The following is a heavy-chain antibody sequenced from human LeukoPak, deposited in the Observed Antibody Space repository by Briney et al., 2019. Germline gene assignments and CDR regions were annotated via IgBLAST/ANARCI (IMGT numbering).Heavy chain of an antibody. D-gene: IGHD2-8*02. CDR3: ARHTYWGYQVS. V-gene: IGHV4-39*01. CDR1: GGSISSPSYS. Sequence: SETLSLTCTVSGGSISSPSYSWGWIRQPPGKGLEWIGSFYYSDTTYYNPSFKSRVTISVDASKNQFSLKLSSVTAADTAVYYCARHTYWGYQVSWGQGSLVIVAS. J-gene: IGHJ5*02. CDR2: FYYSDTT.